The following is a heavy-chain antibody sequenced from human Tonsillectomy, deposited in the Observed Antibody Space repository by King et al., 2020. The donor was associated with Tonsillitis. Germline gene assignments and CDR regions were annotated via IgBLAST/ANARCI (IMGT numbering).Heavy chain of an antibody. V-gene: IGHV1-8*01. CDR1: GYTFTSYD. D-gene: IGHD6-25*01. Sequence: VQLVESGAEVKKPGASVKVSCKASGYTFTSYDINWVRQATGQGLEWMGWMNPNSGNTGYAQKFQGRVTMTRKTSISTAYMEPSLLRYEDPAVYYCAISPAGWFDPWGQGTLVTVSS. CDR2: MNPNSGNT. CDR3: AISPAGWFDP. J-gene: IGHJ5*02.